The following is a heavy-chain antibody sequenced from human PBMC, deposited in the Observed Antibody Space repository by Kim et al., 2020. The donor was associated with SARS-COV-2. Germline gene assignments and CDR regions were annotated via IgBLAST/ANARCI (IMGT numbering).Heavy chain of an antibody. Sequence: ASVKVSCKASGYTFTSYGISWVRQAPGQGLEWMGWISAYNGNTNYAQKLQGRVTMTTDTSTSTAYMELRSLRSDDTAVYYCAREGGVRGVIITVYYYYYGMDVWGQGTTVTVSS. CDR3: AREGGVRGVIITVYYYYYGMDV. CDR1: GYTFTSYG. V-gene: IGHV1-18*01. J-gene: IGHJ6*02. CDR2: ISAYNGNT. D-gene: IGHD3-10*01.